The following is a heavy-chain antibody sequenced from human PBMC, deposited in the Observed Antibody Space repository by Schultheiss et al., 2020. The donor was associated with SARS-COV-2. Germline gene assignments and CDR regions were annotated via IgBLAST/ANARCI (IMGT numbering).Heavy chain of an antibody. D-gene: IGHD6-19*01. Sequence: SETLSLTCAVSGGSISSSNWWSWVRQPPGKGLEWIGEIYHSGSTNYNPSLKSRVTISVDTSKNQFSLKLSSVTAADTAVYYCARQTAVAVGTGLFDPWGQGTLVTVSS. V-gene: IGHV4-4*02. CDR1: GGSISSSNW. J-gene: IGHJ5*02. CDR3: ARQTAVAVGTGLFDP. CDR2: IYHSGST.